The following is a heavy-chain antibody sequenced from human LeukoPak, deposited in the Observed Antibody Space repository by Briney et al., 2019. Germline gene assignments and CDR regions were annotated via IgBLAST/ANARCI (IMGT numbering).Heavy chain of an antibody. CDR2: MNPNSGNT. CDR1: GYTFTSYD. D-gene: IGHD3-22*01. V-gene: IGHV1-8*03. CDR3: ARDDARYYDTSGYPYNAFDI. Sequence: GASVKVSCKASGYTFTSYDINWVRQATGQGLEWMGWMNPNSGNTGYAQKFQGRVTITRNTSISTAYMELSSLRSEDTAVYYCARDDARYYDTSGYPYNAFDIWGQGTMVTVSS. J-gene: IGHJ3*02.